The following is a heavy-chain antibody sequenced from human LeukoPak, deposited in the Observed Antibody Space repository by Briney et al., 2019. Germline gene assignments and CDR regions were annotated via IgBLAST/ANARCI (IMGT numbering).Heavy chain of an antibody. V-gene: IGHV4-34*01. CDR1: GGSFGGYY. CDR2: INHSGST. J-gene: IGHJ4*02. D-gene: IGHD5-12*01. Sequence: SETLSLTCAVYGGSFGGYYWSWVRQPPGKWLEWIGEINHSGSTNYNPSLKSRVTISVDTSKNQFSLKLSSVTAADTAVYYCARIGMVATWRFLDYWGQGTLVTVSS. CDR3: ARIGMVATWRFLDY.